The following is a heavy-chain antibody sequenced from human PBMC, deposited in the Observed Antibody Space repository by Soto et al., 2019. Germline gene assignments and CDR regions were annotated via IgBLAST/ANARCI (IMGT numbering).Heavy chain of an antibody. D-gene: IGHD3-16*01. CDR3: ATEETGPFGGAQVY. Sequence: PSETLSLTCTVSGGSISSSSYYWGWIRQPPGKGLEWIGSIYYSGNTYYNPSLKSRVTISVDTAKNQFSLRLRSVTDADTAVYYCATEETGPFGGAQVYWGQGTLVTVSS. V-gene: IGHV4-39*01. CDR2: IYYSGNT. CDR1: GGSISSSSYY. J-gene: IGHJ4*02.